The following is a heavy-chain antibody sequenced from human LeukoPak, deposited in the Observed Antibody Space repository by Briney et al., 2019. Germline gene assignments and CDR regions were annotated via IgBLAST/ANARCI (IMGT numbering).Heavy chain of an antibody. CDR3: ARIDTVVPAAIGY. CDR2: INHSGST. V-gene: IGHV4-34*01. Sequence: SETLSLTCAVYGGSFSGYYWSWIRQPPGKGLEWIGEINHSGSTNYNPSLKSRVTISVDTSKNQFSLKLSSVTAADTAVYYCARIDTVVPAAIGYWGQGTLVTVSS. CDR1: GGSFSGYY. D-gene: IGHD2-2*01. J-gene: IGHJ4*02.